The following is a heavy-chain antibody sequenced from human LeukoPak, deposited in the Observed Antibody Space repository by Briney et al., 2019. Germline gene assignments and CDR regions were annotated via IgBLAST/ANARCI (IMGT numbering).Heavy chain of an antibody. CDR3: ARDLDRYGSGTLDYYYYYMDV. CDR1: RGTFSSYA. D-gene: IGHD3-10*01. CDR2: IIPIFGTA. Sequence: SVKVSCKASRGTFSSYAISWVRPAPGQGLGWMDGIIPIFGTANEEQKFQGRVTITTDESTSTAYMELSSLRSEDTAVYYCARDLDRYGSGTLDYYYYYMDVWGKGTTVTVSS. V-gene: IGHV1-69*05. J-gene: IGHJ6*03.